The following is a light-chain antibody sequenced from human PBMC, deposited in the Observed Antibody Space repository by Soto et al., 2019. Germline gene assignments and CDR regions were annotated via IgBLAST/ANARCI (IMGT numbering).Light chain of an antibody. CDR2: GAS. CDR3: HQYNNWPPWT. J-gene: IGKJ1*01. Sequence: EIVMTQSPATLSVSPGERATLSCRASQSVSSDLAWYQQKPCQAPRLLIYGASTRAAGIPDRFSGSGSGTDFTLTISSLQSEDFAVYYCHQYNNWPPWTFGQGTKVEIK. V-gene: IGKV3-15*01. CDR1: QSVSSD.